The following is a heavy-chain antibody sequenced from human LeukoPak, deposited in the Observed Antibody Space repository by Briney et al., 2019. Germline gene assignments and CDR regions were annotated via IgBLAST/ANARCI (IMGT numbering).Heavy chain of an antibody. Sequence: ASVKVSCKASGGTFSSYAISWVRQAPGQGLEWMGGIIPIFGTANYAQKCQGGVTITTDESTSTAYMKLSSLRSKDTAVYYCAIRLAYCGGDCYSLSYWGQGTLVTVSS. CDR2: IIPIFGTA. CDR1: GGTFSSYA. CDR3: AIRLAYCGGDCYSLSY. V-gene: IGHV1-69*05. J-gene: IGHJ4*02. D-gene: IGHD2-21*02.